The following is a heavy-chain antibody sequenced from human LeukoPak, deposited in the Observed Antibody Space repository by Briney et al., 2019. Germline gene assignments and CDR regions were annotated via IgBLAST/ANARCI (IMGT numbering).Heavy chain of an antibody. CDR1: GFTVSRNY. CDR2: IYSGGTT. V-gene: IGHV3-53*01. D-gene: IGHD3-16*02. Sequence: QPGGSLRLSCAASGFTVSRNYMSWVRQAPGRGLEWVSVIYSGGTTYYADSVKGRFTISRDISKNTLYLQMNSLTAEDTAVYFCARGGYSYGSQYYFDYWGQGTLVTVFS. J-gene: IGHJ4*02. CDR3: ARGGYSYGSQYYFDY.